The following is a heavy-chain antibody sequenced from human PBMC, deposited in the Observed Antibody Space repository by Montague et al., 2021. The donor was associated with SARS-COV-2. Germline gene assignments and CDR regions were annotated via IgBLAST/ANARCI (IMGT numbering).Heavy chain of an antibody. V-gene: IGHV4-34*01. CDR2: INQSGST. Sequence: SETLSLTCAVYGGSFSGYYWSWTRQPPGKGLEWIGEINQSGSTNYNPSLKSRVTLSVDTSKKQFSLKLSSLTAAGTAVYYCARVAGGYYHDSSAYFDYWGQGSLVTVSS. D-gene: IGHD3-22*01. J-gene: IGHJ4*02. CDR1: GGSFSGYY. CDR3: ARVAGGYYHDSSAYFDY.